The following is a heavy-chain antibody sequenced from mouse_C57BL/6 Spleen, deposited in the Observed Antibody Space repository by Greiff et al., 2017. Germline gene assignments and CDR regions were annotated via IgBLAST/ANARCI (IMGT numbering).Heavy chain of an antibody. CDR1: GFNIKDYY. D-gene: IGHD1-1*01. CDR3: ASRYGISPYYYAMDY. Sequence: VQLKESGAELVKPGASVKLSCTASGFNIKDYYMHWVKQRTEQGLEWIGRIDPEDGETKYAPKFQGKATITADTSSNTAYLQLSSLTSENTAVYYCASRYGISPYYYAMDYWGQETSVTVSS. J-gene: IGHJ4*01. CDR2: IDPEDGET. V-gene: IGHV14-2*01.